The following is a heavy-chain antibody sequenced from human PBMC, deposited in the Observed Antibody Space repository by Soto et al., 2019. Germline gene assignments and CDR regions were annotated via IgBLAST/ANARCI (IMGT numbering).Heavy chain of an antibody. CDR3: ARRNAYYYDSSGYPYYGMDV. Sequence: GESLKISCKGSGYSFTSYWISWVRQMPGKGLEWMGRIDPSDSYTNYSPSFQGHVTISADKSISTAYLQWSSLKASDTAMYYCARRNAYYYDSSGYPYYGMDVWGQGTTVTVSS. CDR2: IDPSDSYT. D-gene: IGHD3-22*01. CDR1: GYSFTSYW. V-gene: IGHV5-10-1*01. J-gene: IGHJ6*02.